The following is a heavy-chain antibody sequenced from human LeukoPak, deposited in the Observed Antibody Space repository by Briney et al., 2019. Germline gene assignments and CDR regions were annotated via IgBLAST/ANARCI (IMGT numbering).Heavy chain of an antibody. CDR3: ARLGYCSGGSCPHPVDY. J-gene: IGHJ4*02. CDR2: IYTSGST. CDR1: GGSISSYY. Sequence: SETLSLTCTVSGGSISSYYWSWIRQPAGKGLEWIGRIYTSGSTNYNPSLKSRVTISVDTSKNQFSLKLSSVTAADTAVYYCARLGYCSGGSCPHPVDYWGQGTLVTVSS. V-gene: IGHV4-4*07. D-gene: IGHD2-15*01.